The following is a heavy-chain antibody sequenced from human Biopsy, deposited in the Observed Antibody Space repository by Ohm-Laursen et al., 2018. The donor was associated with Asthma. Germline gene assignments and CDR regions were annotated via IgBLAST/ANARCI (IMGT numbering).Heavy chain of an antibody. D-gene: IGHD1-14*01. CDR1: GFSLSSSGAN. Sequence: TQTLTLTGSFSGFSLSSSGANVNWIRQPPGKALEWLARIDWEEDKFYSTSLRTRLTISKGSSEGQVVLTMTNMGPVDTATYYCTRHNDYWGPGILVTVSP. J-gene: IGHJ4*02. CDR2: IDWEEDK. CDR3: TRHNDY. V-gene: IGHV2-70*04.